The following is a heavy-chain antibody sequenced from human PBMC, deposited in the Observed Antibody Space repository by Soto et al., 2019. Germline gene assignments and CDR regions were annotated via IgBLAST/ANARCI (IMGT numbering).Heavy chain of an antibody. J-gene: IGHJ1*01. V-gene: IGHV3-9*01. CDR1: GFTFDDYA. CDR2: INWNSGSI. Sequence: EVQLVESGGGLVQPGRSLRLSCAASGFTFDDYAMHWVRQVPWKCLEWVSGINWNSGSIGYGDSVKGRFAISRDNAKNSLHLQMNSLSAEDTAFYYCVKDESINWYSGHFRHWGQGTLVTVSS. D-gene: IGHD6-13*01. CDR3: VKDESINWYSGHFRH.